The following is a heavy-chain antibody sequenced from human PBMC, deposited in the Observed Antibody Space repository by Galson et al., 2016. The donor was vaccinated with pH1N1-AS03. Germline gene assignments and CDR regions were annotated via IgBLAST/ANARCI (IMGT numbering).Heavy chain of an antibody. CDR2: ISYDGGKK. J-gene: IGHJ6*02. CDR1: GFTFSSYG. V-gene: IGHV3-30*03. CDR3: TRVIDIFDHLYYYAMDV. D-gene: IGHD3-9*01. Sequence: SLRLSCAASGFTFSSYGMHWVRQAPGKGLEWVAVISYDGGKKSYAESVKGRFTISRDNSNNTLYLQMNSLRAEDTAIYYCTRVIDIFDHLYYYAMDVWGQGTTVTVSS.